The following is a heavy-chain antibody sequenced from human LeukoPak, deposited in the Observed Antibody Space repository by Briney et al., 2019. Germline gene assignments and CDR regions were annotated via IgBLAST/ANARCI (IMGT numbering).Heavy chain of an antibody. CDR3: AKAFSAYENWPPNWFDP. CDR1: GXTFSTFA. CDR2: ISGSGGGT. D-gene: IGHD5-12*01. J-gene: IGHJ5*02. Sequence: GGSLRLSCAASGXTFSTFAMSWVRQAPGKGLEWVSAISGSGGGTYYADSVKGRLTISRDNSENTLYLQMSSLRAEDTAVYYCAKAFSAYENWPPNWFDPWGQGTLVTVSS. V-gene: IGHV3-23*01.